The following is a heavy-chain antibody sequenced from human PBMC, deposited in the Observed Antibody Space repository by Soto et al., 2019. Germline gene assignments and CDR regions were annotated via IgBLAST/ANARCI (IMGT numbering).Heavy chain of an antibody. CDR1: GGSISSSNW. V-gene: IGHV4-4*02. Sequence: SETLSLTCAVSGGSISSSNWWSWVRQPPGKGLEWIGEIYHSGSTNYNPSLKSRVTISVDKSKNQFSLKLSSVTAADTAVYYCARDPGQDVWGSYPQSGGFDYWGQGTLVTVSS. CDR2: IYHSGST. J-gene: IGHJ4*02. D-gene: IGHD3-16*02. CDR3: ARDPGQDVWGSYPQSGGFDY.